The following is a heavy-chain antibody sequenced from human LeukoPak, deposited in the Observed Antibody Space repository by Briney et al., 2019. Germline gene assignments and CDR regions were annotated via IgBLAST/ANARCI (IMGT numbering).Heavy chain of an antibody. CDR3: ARSRLAIDWFDP. Sequence: ASVKVSCKASGGTFSSYAISWVRQAPGQGLEWMGGIIPIFGTANYAQKFQGRVTITADESTSTAYMELSSLRSEDTAVYYCARSRLAIDWFDPWGQGTLVTVSS. J-gene: IGHJ5*02. V-gene: IGHV1-69*13. CDR1: GGTFSSYA. D-gene: IGHD2-2*03. CDR2: IIPIFGTA.